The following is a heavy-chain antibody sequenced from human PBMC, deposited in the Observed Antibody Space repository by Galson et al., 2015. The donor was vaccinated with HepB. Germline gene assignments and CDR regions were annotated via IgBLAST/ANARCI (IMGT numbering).Heavy chain of an antibody. CDR2: IYYSGST. J-gene: IGHJ6*02. V-gene: IGHV4-59*01. CDR3: ARASSSLFLEAYYYGMDV. D-gene: IGHD3-3*01. Sequence: ETLSLTCTVSGGSISSYYWSWIRQPPGKGLEWIGYIYYSGSTNYNPSLKSRVTISVDTSKNQFSLKLSSVTAADTAEYYCARASSSLFLEAYYYGMDVWGQGTTVTVSS. CDR1: GGSISSYY.